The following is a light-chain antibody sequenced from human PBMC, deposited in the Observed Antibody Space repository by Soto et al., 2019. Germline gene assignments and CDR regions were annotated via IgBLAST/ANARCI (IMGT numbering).Light chain of an antibody. V-gene: IGKV3D-15*01. J-gene: IGKJ1*01. CDR3: QQYYNWPCT. Sequence: VMTQSPATLSLSVGNRATISCRAGESVSIHLAWYQQKPGQAPRLLIYAASVRPTGTPARFSGSGSGTEFTLTISSLQSEDFAVYYCQQYYNWPCTFGQGTKVDIK. CDR1: ESVSIH. CDR2: AAS.